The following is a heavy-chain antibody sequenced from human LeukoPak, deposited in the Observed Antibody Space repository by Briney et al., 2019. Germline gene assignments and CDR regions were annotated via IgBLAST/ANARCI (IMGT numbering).Heavy chain of an antibody. Sequence: GGSLTLSCAASGFTFSSYSMNWVRHPPGKGLEWVSYISISSSTIYYADSVKGRFTISRDNAKNSLYLQMNSLRGEDTAVYYCARAPYYDFWSGPLTCYMDVWGKGTTVTVSS. V-gene: IGHV3-48*01. D-gene: IGHD3-3*01. CDR3: ARAPYYDFWSGPLTCYMDV. CDR1: GFTFSSYS. J-gene: IGHJ6*03. CDR2: ISISSSTI.